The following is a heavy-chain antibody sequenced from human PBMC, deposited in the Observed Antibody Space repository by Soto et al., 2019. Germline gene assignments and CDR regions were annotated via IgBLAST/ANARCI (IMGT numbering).Heavy chain of an antibody. D-gene: IGHD2-15*01. J-gene: IGHJ4*02. CDR2: ISDSGDST. CDR3: GKVGDRGGSCYWDH. CDR1: GFTFSAYG. Sequence: EVQLLESGGGLVQPGGSLRLSCAASGFTFSAYGMSWVRQAPGKGLEWVSGISDSGDSTSYADSVKGRFTISRDNSKNTLSLQMNSLRAEDTAVYHWGKVGDRGGSCYWDHWGQGTLVSVSS. V-gene: IGHV3-23*01.